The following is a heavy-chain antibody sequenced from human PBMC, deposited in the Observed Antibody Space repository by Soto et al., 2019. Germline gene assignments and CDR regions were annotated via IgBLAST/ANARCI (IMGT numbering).Heavy chain of an antibody. CDR1: GGSVSSGSYY. J-gene: IGHJ5*02. Sequence: QVQLQESGPGLVKPSETLSLTCTVSGGSVSSGSYYWSWIRQPPGKGLEWIGYIYYSGSTNYNPSLKRRVTISVDTSKNQFSLKLSSVTAADTAVYYCARVPTVTTVALRFDPWGQGTLVTVSS. D-gene: IGHD4-17*01. V-gene: IGHV4-61*01. CDR2: IYYSGST. CDR3: ARVPTVTTVALRFDP.